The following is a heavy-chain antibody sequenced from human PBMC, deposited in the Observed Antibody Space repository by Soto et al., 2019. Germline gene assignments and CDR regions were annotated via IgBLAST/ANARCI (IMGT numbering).Heavy chain of an antibody. CDR3: TTDRFHYYDFWSGYYEDHWYFDL. CDR2: IKSKTDGGTT. V-gene: IGHV3-15*01. CDR1: GFTFSNAW. J-gene: IGHJ2*01. D-gene: IGHD3-3*01. Sequence: GGSLRLSCAASGFTFSNAWMSWVRQAPGKGLEWVGRIKSKTDGGTTDYAAPVKGRFTISRDDSKNTLYLQMNSLKTEDTVVYYCTTDRFHYYDFWSGYYEDHWYFDLWGRGTLVTVSS.